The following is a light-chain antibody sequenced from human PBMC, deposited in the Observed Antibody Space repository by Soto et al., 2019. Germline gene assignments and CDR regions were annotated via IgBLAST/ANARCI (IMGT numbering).Light chain of an antibody. Sequence: SVLTQPPSASGSPGQSVSISCTGTSSDVGAYNYVSWYQQHPGKAPKLIIYEVSKRPSGVPDRFSGSKSGNAASLTVSGLQAEDEADYYCSSYAGSDNYVFGTGTKLTVL. V-gene: IGLV2-8*01. CDR3: SSYAGSDNYV. J-gene: IGLJ1*01. CDR1: SSDVGAYNY. CDR2: EVS.